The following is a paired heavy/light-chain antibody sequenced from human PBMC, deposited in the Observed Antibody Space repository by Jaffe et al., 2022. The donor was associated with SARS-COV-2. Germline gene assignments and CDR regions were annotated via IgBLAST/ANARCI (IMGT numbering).Light chain of an antibody. Sequence: DIQMTQSPSSLSASVGDRVILTCRASQTISTLLNWYQHKPGRAPKLLIYAASNLQSGVPSRFSGSGSGTEFTLTISSLQPEDFATYFCQQGYSLPLGFGGGTKVEVK. CDR3: QQGYSLPLG. CDR2: AAS. V-gene: IGKV1-39*01. CDR1: QTISTL. J-gene: IGKJ4*01.
Heavy chain of an antibody. Sequence: VQLVESGGGLVQPGGSLRLSCAASGFTFREYDIHWVRQSIGRGLEWVSVIGVAGDPNYSDSVRGRFTVSRENAKTSSYLQLDSLRPTDSGVYYCARSRGNNWAYFFYGMDVWGQGTTVTVSS. V-gene: IGHV3-13*05. J-gene: IGHJ6*01. CDR2: IGVAGDP. CDR3: ARSRGNNWAYFFYGMDV. D-gene: IGHD1-1*01. CDR1: GFTFREYD.